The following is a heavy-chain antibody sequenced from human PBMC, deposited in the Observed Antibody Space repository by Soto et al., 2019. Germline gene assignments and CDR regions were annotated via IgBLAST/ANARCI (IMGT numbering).Heavy chain of an antibody. CDR3: AADPRWIQLWRFDY. CDR1: GFTFTSSA. D-gene: IGHD5-18*01. CDR2: IVVGSGNT. J-gene: IGHJ4*02. Sequence: QMQLVQSGPEVKKPGTSVKVSCKASGFTFTSSAVQWVRQARGQRLEWIGWIVVGSGNTNHAQKFQERVTITRDMATSTAYMELSSLRSDDTAVYYCAADPRWIQLWRFDYWGQGTLVTVSS. V-gene: IGHV1-58*01.